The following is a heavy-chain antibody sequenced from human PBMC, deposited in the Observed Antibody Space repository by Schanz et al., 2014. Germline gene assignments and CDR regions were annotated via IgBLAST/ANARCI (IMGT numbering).Heavy chain of an antibody. D-gene: IGHD5-12*01. CDR2: ISANDYDT. V-gene: IGHV3-23*04. J-gene: IGHJ5*02. Sequence: EVFLVESGGGLVQPGGSLRLSCAASGFAFSSFALSWVRQSPGKGLEWVSAISANDYDTYYAPSVKGRFTVSRDNSKNTVYLQMNSLRDEDTALYYCAKDLNREATAPESWGQGTLVVVSS. CDR1: GFAFSSFA. CDR3: AKDLNREATAPES.